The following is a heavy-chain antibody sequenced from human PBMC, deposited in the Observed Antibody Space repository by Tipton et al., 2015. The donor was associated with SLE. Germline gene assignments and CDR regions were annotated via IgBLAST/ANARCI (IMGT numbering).Heavy chain of an antibody. J-gene: IGHJ3*01. CDR1: GFTFNNYA. CDR2: ITSNAETT. Sequence: SLRLSCAASGFTFNNYAMTWVSQAPGKGLEWVSSITSNAETTHDADSVMGRFTISRDNVKNSLSLQMNSLRPEDTALYYCAKDMRRSWFEYDPFDFWGQGTMVSVSS. CDR3: AKDMRRSWFEYDPFDF. D-gene: IGHD3-10*01. V-gene: IGHV3-23*01.